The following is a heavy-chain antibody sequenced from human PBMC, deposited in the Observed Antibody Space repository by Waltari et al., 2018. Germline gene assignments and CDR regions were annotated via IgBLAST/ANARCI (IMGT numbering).Heavy chain of an antibody. D-gene: IGHD3-3*01. CDR2: IIPIFGTA. J-gene: IGHJ6*03. CDR3: ARGKNFWSGYPTGYMDV. CDR1: GGTFSSYA. V-gene: IGHV1-69*14. Sequence: QVQLVQSGAEVKKPGSSVKVSCKASGGTFSSYAISWVRQAPGQGLEWMGGIIPIFGTANYAQKFQGRVTITADKSTSTAYMELSSLRSEDTAVYYCARGKNFWSGYPTGYMDVWGKGTTVTVSS.